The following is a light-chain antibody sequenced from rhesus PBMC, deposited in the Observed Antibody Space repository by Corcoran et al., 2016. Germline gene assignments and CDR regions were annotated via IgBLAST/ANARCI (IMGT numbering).Light chain of an antibody. Sequence: DIQMTQSPSSLSASVGDRVTITFRASENVNNYLNWYQQKQEKAPKLLIYKASTLQSGVPSRFSGSGSGTDYTFTISSLQPEDVATYYCQHGYGTPYSVGQGTKVEIK. CDR1: ENVNNY. V-gene: IGKV1-74*01. CDR2: KAS. J-gene: IGKJ2*01. CDR3: QHGYGTPYS.